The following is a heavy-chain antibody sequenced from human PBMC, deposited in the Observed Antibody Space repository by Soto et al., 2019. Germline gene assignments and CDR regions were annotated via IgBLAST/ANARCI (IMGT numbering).Heavy chain of an antibody. CDR3: AKDLIGVAARPLAVDY. V-gene: IGHV3-30*18. CDR2: ISYDGSNK. CDR1: GFTFSIYG. D-gene: IGHD6-6*01. J-gene: IGHJ4*02. Sequence: QVQLVESGGGVVQPGRSLRLSCAASGFTFSIYGMHWVRQAPGKGLEWVAVISYDGSNKYYADSVKGRFTISRDNSKNTLYLQMNSLRAEDTAVYYCAKDLIGVAARPLAVDYWGQGTLVTVSS.